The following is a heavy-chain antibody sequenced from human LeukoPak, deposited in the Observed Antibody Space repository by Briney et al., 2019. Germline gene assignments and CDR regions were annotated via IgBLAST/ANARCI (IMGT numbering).Heavy chain of an antibody. CDR1: GFTFSSYE. V-gene: IGHV3-48*03. CDR2: ISSSGSTI. CDR3: ARSVYGSGSYFDY. D-gene: IGHD3-10*01. J-gene: IGHJ4*02. Sequence: PGGSLRLSCAASGFTFSSYEMNWVRQAPGKWLEWVSYISSSGSTIYYADSVKGRFTISRDNAKNSLYLQMNSLRAEDTAVYYCARSVYGSGSYFDYWGQGTLVTVSS.